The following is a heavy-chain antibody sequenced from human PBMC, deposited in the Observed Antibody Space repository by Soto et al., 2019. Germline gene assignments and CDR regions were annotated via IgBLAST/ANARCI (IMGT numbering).Heavy chain of an antibody. CDR2: INPAGNVQ. CDR1: GLTFSISW. Sequence: VQLVESGGGLVQPGESLRLSCTASGLTFSISWMTWVRQAPGEGLECVSNINPAGNVQHYADSVKERFTISRDNAKNSLFLQMSGLRVEDTAVYYCATANTSLAFDMWGQGTMVTVSS. CDR3: ATANTSLAFDM. V-gene: IGHV3-7*01. J-gene: IGHJ3*02.